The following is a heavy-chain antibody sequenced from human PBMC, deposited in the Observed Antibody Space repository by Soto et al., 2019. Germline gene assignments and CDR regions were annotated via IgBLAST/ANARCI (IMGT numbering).Heavy chain of an antibody. CDR3: ARGTPVWFDP. V-gene: IGHV1-3*01. D-gene: IGHD3-10*01. J-gene: IGHJ5*02. Sequence: ASVKVSCKASGYTFTSYAIHWVRQAPGQRLEWMGWINAGNGNRKYSQKLQGRVTITRDTSASTAYMELSSLRSEDTAVYYCARGTPVWFDPWGQGTLVTVSS. CDR2: INAGNGNR. CDR1: GYTFTSYA.